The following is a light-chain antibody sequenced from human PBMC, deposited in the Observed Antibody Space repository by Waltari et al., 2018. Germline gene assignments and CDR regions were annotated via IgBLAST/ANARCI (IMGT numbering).Light chain of an antibody. J-gene: IGLJ1*01. CDR2: EVT. CDR3: CSYAGSSTHV. CDR1: SSDIGIYNL. Sequence: QSALTQPASVSGSPGQSITISCSGTSSDIGIYNLVSWYQQHPDKAPKLMIYEVTKRPSGVSNRFSGSKSGNTASLTISGLQAEDEADYYCCSYAGSSTHVFGTGTKVTVL. V-gene: IGLV2-23*02.